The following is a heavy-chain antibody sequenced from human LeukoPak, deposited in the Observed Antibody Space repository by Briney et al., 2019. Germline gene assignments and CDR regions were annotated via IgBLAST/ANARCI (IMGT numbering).Heavy chain of an antibody. CDR2: IHYSGSN. D-gene: IGHD3-10*01. Sequence: SETLSLTCTVAGGSISSSSYYWGWIRQPPGKGLEWIGIIHYSGSNYYNPSLKSRVTISVDTSKNQFSLKLSSVTAADTAVYYCARHSHKGLLWFGEQPNPYFDYWGQGTLVTVSS. J-gene: IGHJ4*02. V-gene: IGHV4-39*01. CDR1: GGSISSSSYY. CDR3: ARHSHKGLLWFGEQPNPYFDY.